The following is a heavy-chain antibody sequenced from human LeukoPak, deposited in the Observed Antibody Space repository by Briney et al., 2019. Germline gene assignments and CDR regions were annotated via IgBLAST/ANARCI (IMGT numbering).Heavy chain of an antibody. V-gene: IGHV3-73*01. D-gene: IGHD4-23*01. CDR2: IRSKANSYAT. J-gene: IGHJ4*02. CDR3: TRRMVVTDFGY. Sequence: GGSLRLSXAASGFTFRGSAMHWVRQSSGKGLEWLGRIRSKANSYATAYAASVKGRFTISRDDSKNTAYLQMNSLKTEDTAVYYCTRRMVVTDFGYWGQGTLVTVSS. CDR1: GFTFRGSA.